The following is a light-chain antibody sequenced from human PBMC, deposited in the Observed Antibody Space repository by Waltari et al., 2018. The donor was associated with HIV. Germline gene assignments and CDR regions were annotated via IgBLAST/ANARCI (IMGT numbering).Light chain of an antibody. Sequence: QSALTQPASMSGSPGQSITISCAGPTSDVGPSHSVSWYQQHPDRAPKLIFYDVSYRPSGVDSRFSGSTSGNTASLTISDLRSDDEAVYYCSSYRTTFIFGAGTKLNVL. V-gene: IGLV2-14*03. CDR1: TSDVGPSHS. J-gene: IGLJ2*01. CDR2: DVS. CDR3: SSYRTTFI.